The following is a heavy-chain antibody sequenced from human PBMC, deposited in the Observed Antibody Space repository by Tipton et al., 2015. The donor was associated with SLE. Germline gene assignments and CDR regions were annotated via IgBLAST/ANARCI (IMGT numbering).Heavy chain of an antibody. D-gene: IGHD6-19*01. V-gene: IGHV1-69*01. CDR2: IIPILGIA. J-gene: IGHJ4*02. CDR1: GGTFSSYA. CDR3: ARARIPVAHTSSPGAYSFDY. Sequence: QLVQSGPEVKKPGSSVKVSCKASGGTFSSYAISWVRQAPGQGLEWMGGIIPILGIANYAQKFQGSVTFTTDESTSTASMELSSLRAQDTAVYSCARARIPVAHTSSPGAYSFDYWGQGTLLTVSS.